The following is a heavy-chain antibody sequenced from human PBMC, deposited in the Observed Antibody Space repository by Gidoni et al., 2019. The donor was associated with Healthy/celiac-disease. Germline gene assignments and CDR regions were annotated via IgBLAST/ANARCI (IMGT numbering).Heavy chain of an antibody. CDR2: IYYSGST. V-gene: IGHV4-59*08. CDR3: ARLGGEAYWGPHYDFWSGFPRDGMDV. CDR1: GGSISSYY. J-gene: IGHJ6*02. D-gene: IGHD3-3*01. Sequence: QVQLQESGPGLVKPSETLSLPCTVSGGSISSYYWSWIRQPPGKGLEWIGYIYYSGSTNYNPSLKSRVTISVDTSKNQFSLKLSSVTAADTAVYYCARLGGEAYWGPHYDFWSGFPRDGMDVWGQGTTVTVSS.